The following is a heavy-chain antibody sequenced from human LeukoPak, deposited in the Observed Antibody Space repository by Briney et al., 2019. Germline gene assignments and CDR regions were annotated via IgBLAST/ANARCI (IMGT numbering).Heavy chain of an antibody. Sequence: SETLSLTCTVSGGSISSYYWSWIRQPPGKGLEWIGYIYYSGSTNYNPSLKSRVTISVDTSKNQFSLKLSSVTAADTAVYYCAREGGLANWGPSGAYGYFDLWGRGTLVTVSS. J-gene: IGHJ2*01. D-gene: IGHD7-27*01. CDR1: GGSISSYY. CDR3: AREGGLANWGPSGAYGYFDL. V-gene: IGHV4-59*01. CDR2: IYYSGST.